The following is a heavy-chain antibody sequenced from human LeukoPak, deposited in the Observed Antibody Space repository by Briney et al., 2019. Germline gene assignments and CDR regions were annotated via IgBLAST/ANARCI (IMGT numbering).Heavy chain of an antibody. CDR1: GFTFRSFG. Sequence: GGSLRLSCATSGFTFRSFGMHWVRQAPGKGLEWVALISYDGSNKYYVDSVKGRFTISRDNSKNTLYLQMNSLRAEDTAIYYCAKDSAYSGWSGGFDSWGQGILVTVSS. D-gene: IGHD6-19*01. J-gene: IGHJ4*02. V-gene: IGHV3-30*18. CDR3: AKDSAYSGWSGGFDS. CDR2: ISYDGSNK.